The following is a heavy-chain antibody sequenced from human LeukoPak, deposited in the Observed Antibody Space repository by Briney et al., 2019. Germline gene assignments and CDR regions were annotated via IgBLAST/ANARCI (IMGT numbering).Heavy chain of an antibody. J-gene: IGHJ6*02. V-gene: IGHV3-21*01. Sequence: GGSLRLSCAASGFTFSSYSMNWVRQAPGKGLEWVSSIPSSSSSIYYADSVKGRFTVSRDNAKNSLYLQMNSLRAEDTAVYYCARDLEYYDILTGYYSPYGLDLWGQGTTVTVSS. CDR1: GFTFSSYS. D-gene: IGHD3-9*01. CDR2: IPSSSSSI. CDR3: ARDLEYYDILTGYYSPYGLDL.